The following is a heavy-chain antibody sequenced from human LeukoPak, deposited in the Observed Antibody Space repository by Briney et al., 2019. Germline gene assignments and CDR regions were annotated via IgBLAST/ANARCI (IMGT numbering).Heavy chain of an antibody. D-gene: IGHD2-2*01. Sequence: GGSLRLSCAASGFTFDSYSMNWVRQAPGKGLEWVSSISSSSNYIYYADSVKGRFTISRDNAKNSLYLQMNSLRAEDTAVYYWARDYLVVPAAMWWFDPWGQGTLVTVSS. V-gene: IGHV3-21*01. CDR2: ISSSSNYI. J-gene: IGHJ5*02. CDR1: GFTFDSYS. CDR3: ARDYLVVPAAMWWFDP.